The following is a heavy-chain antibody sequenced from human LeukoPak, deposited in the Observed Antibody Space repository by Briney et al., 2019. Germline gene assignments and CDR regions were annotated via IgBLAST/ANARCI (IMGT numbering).Heavy chain of an antibody. CDR3: AILDHYYHSNP. D-gene: IGHD3-22*01. Sequence: ASVKVSCKASGGTFSSYAISWVRQAPGQGLEWMGGIIPIFGTANYAQKFQGRVTITADESTSTAYMELSSLGSEDTAVYYCAILDHYYHSNPWGQGTLVTVSS. J-gene: IGHJ5*02. CDR1: GGTFSSYA. V-gene: IGHV1-69*01. CDR2: IIPIFGTA.